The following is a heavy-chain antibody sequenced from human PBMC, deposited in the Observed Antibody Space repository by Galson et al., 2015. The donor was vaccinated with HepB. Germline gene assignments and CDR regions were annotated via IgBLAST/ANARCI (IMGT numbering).Heavy chain of an antibody. CDR3: ARGEWFGELFQGENWFDP. D-gene: IGHD3-10*01. CDR1: GYTFTSYG. V-gene: IGHV1-18*04. Sequence: SVKVSCKASGYTFTSYGISWVRQAPGQGLEWMGWISAYNGNTNYAQKLQGRVTMTTATSTSTAYMELRSLRSDDTAVYYCARGEWFGELFQGENWFDPWGQGTLVTVSS. J-gene: IGHJ5*02. CDR2: ISAYNGNT.